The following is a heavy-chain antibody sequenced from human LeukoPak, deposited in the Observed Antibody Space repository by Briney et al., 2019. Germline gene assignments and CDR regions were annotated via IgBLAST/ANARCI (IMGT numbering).Heavy chain of an antibody. J-gene: IGHJ4*02. Sequence: GGSLRLSCAASGFTFSSYAMTWVRQAPGKGLEWVSIISNSGDNTHYADSVKGRFTISRDNSKNTVCLQMNSLIVEDTAVYYCAKNLRFSTSWYYFDSWGQGTLVTVSS. CDR3: AKNLRFSTSWYYFDS. D-gene: IGHD6-13*01. CDR1: GFTFSSYA. CDR2: ISNSGDNT. V-gene: IGHV3-23*01.